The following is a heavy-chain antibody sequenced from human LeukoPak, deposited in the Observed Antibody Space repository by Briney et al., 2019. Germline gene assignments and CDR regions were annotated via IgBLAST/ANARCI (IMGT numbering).Heavy chain of an antibody. D-gene: IGHD3-22*01. CDR3: ARAKHYSDSSTNFDY. V-gene: IGHV1-18*01. Sequence: ASVKVSCKASGYTFTSYGISWVRQAPGQGLEWMGWISAYNGNTNYAQKLQGRVTMTTDTSTSTAYMELRSLRSDDTAVYYCARAKHYSDSSTNFDYWGRGTLVTVSS. CDR1: GYTFTSYG. J-gene: IGHJ4*02. CDR2: ISAYNGNT.